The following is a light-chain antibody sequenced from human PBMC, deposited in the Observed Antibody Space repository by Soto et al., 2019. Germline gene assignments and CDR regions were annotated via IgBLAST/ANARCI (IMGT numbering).Light chain of an antibody. J-gene: IGLJ2*01. V-gene: IGLV2-8*01. Sequence: QSALTQPPSASGSPGQSVTISCTGTYSDDGGSTYVSWYQQHPGKAPKLVIYEVIQRPSGVPDRFSGSRSGNTASLTVSRLQAEDEADYYCSSNVVGTNLKIFGGGTKLTVL. CDR3: SSNVVGTNLKI. CDR1: YSDDGGSTY. CDR2: EVI.